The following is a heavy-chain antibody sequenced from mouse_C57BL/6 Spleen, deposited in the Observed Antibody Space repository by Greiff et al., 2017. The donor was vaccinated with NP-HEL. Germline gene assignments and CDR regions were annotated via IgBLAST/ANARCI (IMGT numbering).Heavy chain of an antibody. CDR2: IHPNSGST. Sequence: VQLQQPGAELVKPGASVKLSCKASGYTFTSYWMHWVKQRPGQGLEWIGMIHPNSGSTNYNEKFKSKATLTVDKSSSTAYMQLSSLTSEDSAVYYCARPYYDGYSPFDYWGQGTTLTVSS. D-gene: IGHD2-3*01. V-gene: IGHV1-64*01. J-gene: IGHJ2*01. CDR3: ARPYYDGYSPFDY. CDR1: GYTFTSYW.